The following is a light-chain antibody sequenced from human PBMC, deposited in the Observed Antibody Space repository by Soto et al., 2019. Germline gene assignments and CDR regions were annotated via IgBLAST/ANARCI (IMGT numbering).Light chain of an antibody. CDR1: SSDVGGYDY. V-gene: IGLV2-14*03. CDR3: RSYTSRSTPYV. J-gene: IGLJ1*01. CDR2: DVN. Sequence: QSALTQPASVSGSPGQSITISCTGTSSDVGGYDYVSWYQQHPGKAPKLMIYDVNNRPSGVSNRFSGSKSGNTASLTIAGLQAEDEADYYCRSYTSRSTPYVFGAGTKVTVL.